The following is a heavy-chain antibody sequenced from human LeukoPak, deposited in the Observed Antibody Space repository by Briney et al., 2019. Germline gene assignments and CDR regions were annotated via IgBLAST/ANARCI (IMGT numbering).Heavy chain of an antibody. CDR2: IDPSDSYT. CDR1: GYSFTSYW. D-gene: IGHD3-10*01. J-gene: IGHJ4*02. V-gene: IGHV5-10-1*01. Sequence: GESLKISCGGSGYSFTSYWISWVRQMPGKGLDGMGRIDPSDSYTNYSPSFQGHVPISADKSISTAYLQWSSLKASDTAMYYCARRANYYGSGYFDYWGQGTLVTVSS. CDR3: ARRANYYGSGYFDY.